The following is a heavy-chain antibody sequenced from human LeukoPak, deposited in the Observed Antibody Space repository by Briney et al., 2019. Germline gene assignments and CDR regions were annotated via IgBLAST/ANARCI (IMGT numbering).Heavy chain of an antibody. CDR1: GYPIRNGYY. Sequence: PSETLSLTCTVSGYPIRNGYYWGWIRQPPGKGLEWIGRIYHTGSTNYNPPLKSRVTISVDSSKNQFSLNLNSVTAADTAVYYCARDECSGGRCYAAWYLDLWGRGTLVTVSS. D-gene: IGHD2-15*01. V-gene: IGHV4-38-2*02. CDR2: IYHTGST. CDR3: ARDECSGGRCYAAWYLDL. J-gene: IGHJ2*01.